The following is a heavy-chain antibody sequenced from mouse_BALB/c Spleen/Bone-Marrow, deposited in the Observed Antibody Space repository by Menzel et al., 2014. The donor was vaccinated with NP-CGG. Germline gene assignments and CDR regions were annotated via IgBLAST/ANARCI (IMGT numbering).Heavy chain of an antibody. J-gene: IGHJ3*01. CDR2: IDPETGGT. CDR3: TRSETGPFAY. D-gene: IGHD4-1*01. V-gene: IGHV1-15*01. CDR1: GYTFTDYE. Sequence: VQLQQSGAELVRPGASVTLSCKASGYTFTDYEMHWVKQTPVHGLEWIGAIDPETGGTAYNQKFKGKATLTADKSSSTAYMELHSLTSEDSAVYYCTRSETGPFAYWGQVTLVTVSA.